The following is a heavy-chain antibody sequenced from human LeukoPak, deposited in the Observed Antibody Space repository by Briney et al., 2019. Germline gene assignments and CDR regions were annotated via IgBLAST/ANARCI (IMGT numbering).Heavy chain of an antibody. CDR1: GGSIGSSSYY. D-gene: IGHD5-24*01. CDR3: ARARDGY. J-gene: IGHJ4*02. CDR2: IYYSGST. Sequence: SETLSLTCTVSGGSIGSSSYYWGWIRQPPGKGLEWIGSIYYSGSTYYNPSLKSRVTISVDTSKNQFSLKLSSVTAADTAVYYCARARDGYWGQGTLVTVSS. V-gene: IGHV4-39*07.